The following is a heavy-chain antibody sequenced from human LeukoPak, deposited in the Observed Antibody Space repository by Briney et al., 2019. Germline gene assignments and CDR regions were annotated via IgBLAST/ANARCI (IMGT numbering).Heavy chain of an antibody. CDR2: INPNSGGT. J-gene: IGHJ4*02. D-gene: IGHD3-9*01. V-gene: IGHV1-2*02. CDR1: GYTFTGYY. Sequence: ASVKVSCKASGYTFTGYYMHWVRQSPGQGLEWMGWINPNSGGTNYAQKFQGRVTMTRDTSISTAYMELSRLRSDDTAVYYCARALSLVVTLVIGYWGQGTLVTVSS. CDR3: ARALSLVVTLVIGY.